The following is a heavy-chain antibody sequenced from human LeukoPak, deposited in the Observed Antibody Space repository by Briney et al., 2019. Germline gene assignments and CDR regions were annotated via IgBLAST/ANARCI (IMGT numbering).Heavy chain of an antibody. CDR3: ARRRHPLRAYYYYYGMDV. V-gene: IGHV4-34*01. CDR1: GGSFSGYY. CDR2: INHSGST. J-gene: IGHJ6*02. D-gene: IGHD5-12*01. Sequence: SETLSLTCAVYGGSFSGYYWSWIRQPPGKGLEWIGEINHSGSTNYNPSLKSRVTISLDTSKNQFSLMLSSVMAADTAVYYCARRRHPLRAYYYYYGMDVWGQGTTVTVSS.